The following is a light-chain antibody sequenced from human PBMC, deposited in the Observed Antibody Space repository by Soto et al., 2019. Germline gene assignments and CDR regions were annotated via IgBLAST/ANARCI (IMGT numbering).Light chain of an antibody. CDR1: QSILYSVSNKSY. CDR3: QQYYNPYPRA. CDR2: WAS. V-gene: IGKV4-1*01. J-gene: IGKJ1*01. Sequence: DIVMTQSPDSLAVSLGERATINCKSSQSILYSVSNKSYIAWYQQKPGQPPRLLIYWASTRESGVPDRFSGSGSGTDFTLTISSLQAEDVAVYYCQQYYNPYPRAFGQGTKVEIK.